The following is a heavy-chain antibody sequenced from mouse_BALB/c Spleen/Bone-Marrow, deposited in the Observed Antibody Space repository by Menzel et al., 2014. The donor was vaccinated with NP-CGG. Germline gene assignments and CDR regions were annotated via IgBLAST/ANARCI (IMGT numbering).Heavy chain of an antibody. CDR1: GYPFTTYP. CDR3: ARGAYGLFDY. Sequence: VQRVESGAELVKPGASVKMSCKAFGYPFTTYPIEWMRQNHGKNLEWIGNFHPYDDDTKYNEQFKGKAKLTVDKSSTTVSFELSRLTSDDSAVYYWARGAYGLFDYWGQGTTLTGSS. J-gene: IGHJ2*01. V-gene: IGHV1-47*01. CDR2: FHPYDDDT. D-gene: IGHD6-5*01.